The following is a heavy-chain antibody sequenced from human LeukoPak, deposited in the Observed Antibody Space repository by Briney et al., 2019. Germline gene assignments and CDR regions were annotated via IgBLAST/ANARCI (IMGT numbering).Heavy chain of an antibody. CDR1: AFTFSNAW. V-gene: IGHV3-15*01. Sequence: GGSLRLSCAASAFTFSNAWMCWVRQAPAKGLEWVGRIKVKTDGGTIDYAAPVKGRFTISRDDSKNTLYLQMNSLKTEDTAVYYCTTVTTPDYWGQGTLVTVSS. CDR3: TTVTTPDY. CDR2: IKVKTDGGTI. J-gene: IGHJ4*02. D-gene: IGHD2-15*01.